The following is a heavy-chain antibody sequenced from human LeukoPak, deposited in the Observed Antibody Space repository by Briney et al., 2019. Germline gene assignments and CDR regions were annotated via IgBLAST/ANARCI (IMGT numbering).Heavy chain of an antibody. CDR3: ARVSPDNYYDSSGYYYGFDY. Sequence: SETLSPTCTVSGGSISSYYWSWIRQPPGKGLEWIGYIYYSGSTNYNPSLKSRVTISVDTSKNQSSLKLSSVTAADTAVYYCARVSPDNYYDSSGYYYGFDYWGQGTLVTVSS. CDR2: IYYSGST. J-gene: IGHJ4*02. V-gene: IGHV4-59*01. CDR1: GGSISSYY. D-gene: IGHD3-22*01.